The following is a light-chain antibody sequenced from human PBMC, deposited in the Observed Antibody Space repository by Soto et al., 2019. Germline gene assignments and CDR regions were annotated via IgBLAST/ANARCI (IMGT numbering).Light chain of an antibody. J-gene: IGKJ4*01. Sequence: DIQMTQSPSTLSASVGDRVTITCRASQSISSWLAWYQQKPWKAPNLLIYKASSLQSGVPSRFRASGSATEFTLTISSLQPDDFATYYCQQYNSYPLTFGGGTKVEIK. CDR3: QQYNSYPLT. CDR1: QSISSW. CDR2: KAS. V-gene: IGKV1-5*03.